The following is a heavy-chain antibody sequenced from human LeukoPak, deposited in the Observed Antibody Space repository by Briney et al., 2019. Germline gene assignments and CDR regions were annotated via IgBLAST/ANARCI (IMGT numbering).Heavy chain of an antibody. CDR1: GFTFSSSW. Sequence: GGSLRLSCVASGFTFSSSWMSWVRRAPGKGLEWVANIKQDGTEEYYVDSVRGRFSISKDNAKNSLYLQMNSLRAADTAVYYCARDPCHGALDYWGQEALVTVSS. V-gene: IGHV3-7*03. D-gene: IGHD2-2*01. CDR3: ARDPCHGALDY. CDR2: IKQDGTEE. J-gene: IGHJ4*02.